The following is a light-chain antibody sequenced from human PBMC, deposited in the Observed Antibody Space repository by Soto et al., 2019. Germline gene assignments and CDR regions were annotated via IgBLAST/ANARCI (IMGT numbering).Light chain of an antibody. V-gene: IGKV3-20*01. CDR1: QSISSTY. J-gene: IGKJ3*01. CDR3: KKYVRSPYT. CDR2: GAS. Sequence: EIVLTQSPGSLSLSPGERATLSCRASQSISSTYIAWYQQKRGQAPRLLIFGASSRATGIPDRFSGSGSGTDFSLTISRLEPEDSAFYFCKKYVRSPYTFGPGTKWISN.